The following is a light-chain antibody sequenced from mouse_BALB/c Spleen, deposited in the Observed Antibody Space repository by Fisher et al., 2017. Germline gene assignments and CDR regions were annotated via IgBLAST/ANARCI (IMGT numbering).Light chain of an antibody. CDR2: RTS. CDR3: QQWSGYPLFT. V-gene: IGKV4-58*01. CDR1: SSVSSSY. Sequence: DIVMTQSPAIMAASLGQKVTMTCRASSSVSSSYLHWYQQKSGASPKPLIHRTSNLASGVPARFSGSGSGTSYSLTISSVEAEDDATYYCQQWSGYPLFTFGSGTKLEIK. J-gene: IGKJ4*01.